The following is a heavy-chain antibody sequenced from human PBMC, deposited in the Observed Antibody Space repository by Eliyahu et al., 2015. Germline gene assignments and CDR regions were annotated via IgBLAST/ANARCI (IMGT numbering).Heavy chain of an antibody. V-gene: IGHV3-49*04. J-gene: IGHJ4*02. Sequence: EVQLVESGGGLVQPGRSLGLSCTASGXHLXXXXYAMSWXRQAPGKGLEWVGFIRSKAYGGTTEYAASVKGRFTISRDDSKSIAYLQMNSLKTEDTAVYYCTRDLSSSWYAYYFDYWGQGTLVTVSS. CDR3: TRDLSSSWYAYYFDY. CDR2: IRSKAYGGTT. D-gene: IGHD6-13*01. CDR1: GXHLXXXXYA.